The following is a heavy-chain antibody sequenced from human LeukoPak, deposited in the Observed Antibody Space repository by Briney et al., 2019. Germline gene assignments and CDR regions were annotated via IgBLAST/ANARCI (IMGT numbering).Heavy chain of an antibody. CDR3: AMERGEMATWLFLHDY. D-gene: IGHD5-24*01. CDR2: ISASGGST. CDR1: GFTVSSNY. Sequence: AGRSLRLSCAASGFTVSSNYMSWVRQAPGKGLEWVAAISASGGSTYYPDSVKGRFTISRDNSKNTLYLQMNSLRAEDTAVYYCAMERGEMATWLFLHDYWGQGTLVTVSS. V-gene: IGHV3-23*01. J-gene: IGHJ4*02.